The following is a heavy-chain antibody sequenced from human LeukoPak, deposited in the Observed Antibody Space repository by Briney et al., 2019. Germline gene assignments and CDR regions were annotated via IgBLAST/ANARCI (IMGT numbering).Heavy chain of an antibody. CDR1: GGSISSSSYY. CDR3: ARATYYYDILTGPYYYYYMDV. V-gene: IGHV4-61*05. Sequence: ASETLSLTCTVSGGSISSSSYYWGWIRQPPGKGLEWIGYIYYSGSTNYNPSLKSRVTISVDTSKNQFSLKLSSVTAADTAVYYCARATYYYDILTGPYYYYYMDVWGKGTTVTVSS. CDR2: IYYSGST. J-gene: IGHJ6*03. D-gene: IGHD3-9*01.